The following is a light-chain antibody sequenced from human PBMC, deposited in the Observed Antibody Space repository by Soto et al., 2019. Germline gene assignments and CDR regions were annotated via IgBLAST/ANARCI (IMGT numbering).Light chain of an antibody. V-gene: IGKV1-17*01. CDR1: QGIRMD. Sequence: DVKITHSPSSLSASLGDRVTITCRPSQGIRMDLAWYQQRPGKAPKRLIYLASSLQSGVPSRFSGSGSGTEFTLTISSLQPEDFATYYCLQHNSYPLTFGPGTKVDIK. CDR2: LAS. CDR3: LQHNSYPLT. J-gene: IGKJ3*01.